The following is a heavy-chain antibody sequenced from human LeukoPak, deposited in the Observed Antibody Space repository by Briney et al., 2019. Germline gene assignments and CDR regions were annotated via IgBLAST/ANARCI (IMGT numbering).Heavy chain of an antibody. CDR1: GYTFTSYY. V-gene: IGHV1-46*01. CDR2: INPSGGST. D-gene: IGHD6-13*01. J-gene: IGHJ4*02. Sequence: ASVKVSCKASGYTFTSYYMHWVRQAPGQGLEWMGIINPSGGSTSYAQKLQGRVTMTRDTSTSTVYMELSSLRSEDTAVYYCARDGSQQQLDYWGQGTLVTVSS. CDR3: ARDGSQQQLDY.